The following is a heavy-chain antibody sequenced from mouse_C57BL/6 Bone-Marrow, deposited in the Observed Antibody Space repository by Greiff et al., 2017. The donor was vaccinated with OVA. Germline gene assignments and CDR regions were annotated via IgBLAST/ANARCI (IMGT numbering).Heavy chain of an antibody. D-gene: IGHD1-1*01. CDR3: ARRDGSSPFAY. Sequence: QVQLQQSGPELVKPGASVKLSCKASGYTFTSYDINWVKQRPGQGLEWIGWIYPRDGSTKYNEKFKGKATLTVDTSSSTAYMELHSLTSEDSAVYFCARRDGSSPFAYWGQGTLVTVSA. V-gene: IGHV1-85*01. J-gene: IGHJ3*01. CDR1: GYTFTSYD. CDR2: IYPRDGST.